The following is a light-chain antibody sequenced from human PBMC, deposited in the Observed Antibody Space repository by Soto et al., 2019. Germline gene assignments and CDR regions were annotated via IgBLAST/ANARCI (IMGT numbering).Light chain of an antibody. CDR3: HQYGNSPLT. J-gene: IGKJ4*01. Sequence: EIVFTQTPGTLSLSPAERVTLSCRASHAVSTTYVAWYQQKPGQAPRLLISGASSRATGIPDRFSASVSGSDFALTNTLLEPEDFAVYYCHQYGNSPLTFGGGTKVHI. V-gene: IGKV3-20*01. CDR2: GAS. CDR1: HAVSTTY.